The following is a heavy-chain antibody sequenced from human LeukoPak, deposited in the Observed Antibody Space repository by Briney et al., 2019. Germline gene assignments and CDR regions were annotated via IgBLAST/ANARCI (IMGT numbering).Heavy chain of an antibody. J-gene: IGHJ3*02. D-gene: IGHD6-19*01. CDR1: GFTFSSYG. Sequence: PGGSLRLSCAASGFTFSSYGMHWVRQAPGKGLEWVAVISYDGSNKYYADSVKGRFTISRDNSKNTLYLQMNSLRADDTAVYYCARDQSVAVPPRNGLDIWGQGTMVTVSS. V-gene: IGHV3-30*03. CDR2: ISYDGSNK. CDR3: ARDQSVAVPPRNGLDI.